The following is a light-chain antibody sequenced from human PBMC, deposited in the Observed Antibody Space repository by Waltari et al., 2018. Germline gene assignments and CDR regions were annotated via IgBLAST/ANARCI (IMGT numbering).Light chain of an antibody. CDR3: QHYVRLPAT. CDR1: QSVSRA. Sequence: EIVLTQSPGTLSLSLGERATLSCRASQSVSRALAWYQQKPGQAPRLLIYDASTRATGIPDRFSGSGSRTDFSLTISRLKPDDFAVYYCQHYVRLPATFGQGTTVEI. J-gene: IGKJ1*01. CDR2: DAS. V-gene: IGKV3-20*01.